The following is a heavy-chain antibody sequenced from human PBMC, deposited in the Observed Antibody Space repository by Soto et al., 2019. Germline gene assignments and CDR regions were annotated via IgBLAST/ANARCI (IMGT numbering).Heavy chain of an antibody. CDR3: ARSPRSSPYFDY. CDR1: GFTFSSYA. Sequence: GGSLRLSCAASGFTFSSYAMSWVRQAPGKGLEWVSAIRGSGGSTCYADSVKGRFTISRDNSKNTLYLQMNSLRAEDTAVYYCARSPRSSPYFDYWGQGALVTVSS. J-gene: IGHJ4*02. V-gene: IGHV3-23*01. CDR2: IRGSGGST. D-gene: IGHD6-13*01.